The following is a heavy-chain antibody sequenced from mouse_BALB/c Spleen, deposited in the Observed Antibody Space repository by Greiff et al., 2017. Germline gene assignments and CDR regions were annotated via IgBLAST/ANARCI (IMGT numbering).Heavy chain of an antibody. CDR2: IDPETGGT. J-gene: IGHJ3*01. CDR3: TRGDILDDYDVGFAY. Sequence: QVQLQQSGAELVRPGASVTLSCKASGYTFTDYEMHWVKQTPVHGLEWIGAIDPETGGTAYNQKFKGKATLTADKSSSTAYMELRSLTSEDSAVYCGTRGDILDDYDVGFAYWGQGTLVTVSA. CDR1: GYTFTDYE. V-gene: IGHV1-15*01. D-gene: IGHD2-4*01.